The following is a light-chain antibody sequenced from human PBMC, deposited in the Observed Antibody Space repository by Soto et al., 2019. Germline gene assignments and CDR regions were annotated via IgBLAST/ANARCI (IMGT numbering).Light chain of an antibody. CDR3: QQRYNWPVT. Sequence: EIVLTQSPGTLSLSPGERATLACSSSQSVSNNYLAWYQQKPGQAPRLLIYATSNRATGIPARFSGSGSGTDFTLTISSLEPEDFSVYYCQQRYNWPVTFGQGTRPEI. CDR1: QSVSNNY. J-gene: IGKJ5*01. V-gene: IGKV3-11*01. CDR2: ATS.